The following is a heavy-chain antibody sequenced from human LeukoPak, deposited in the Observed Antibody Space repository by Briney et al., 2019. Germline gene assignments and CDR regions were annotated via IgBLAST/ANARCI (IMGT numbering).Heavy chain of an antibody. D-gene: IGHD4-17*01. CDR2: ISASGKII. CDR3: AYGDFES. Sequence: GGSLRLSCAASGFTFSSYGMHWVRQAPGKGLEWVAVISASGKIIYYGDSVKGRFTISRDNSKDTLYLQMDSLRVEDTALYYCAYGDFESWGQGTLVTVSS. V-gene: IGHV3-NL1*01. J-gene: IGHJ4*02. CDR1: GFTFSSYG.